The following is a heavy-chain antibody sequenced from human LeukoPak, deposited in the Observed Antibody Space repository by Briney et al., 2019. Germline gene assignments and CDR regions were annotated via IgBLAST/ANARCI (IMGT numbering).Heavy chain of an antibody. CDR3: ANKGYSTGWYTDY. D-gene: IGHD6-19*01. V-gene: IGHV3-48*01. J-gene: IGHJ4*02. CDR1: GFTFSSYS. Sequence: GGSLRLSCAASGFTFSSYSMNWVRQAPGKGLEWVSYISSSSSTIYYADSVKGRFTISRDNAKNSLYLQMNSLRAGDTAIYYCANKGYSTGWYTDYWGQGTLVTVSS. CDR2: ISSSSSTI.